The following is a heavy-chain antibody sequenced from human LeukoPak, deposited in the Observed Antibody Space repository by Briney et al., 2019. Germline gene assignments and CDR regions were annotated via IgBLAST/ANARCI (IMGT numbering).Heavy chain of an antibody. CDR1: GFTFSSYS. V-gene: IGHV3-48*01. CDR2: ISSSSSTI. CDR3: ARDSAGRGGPFDI. Sequence: GGSLRLSCAASGFTFSSYSMNWVRQAPGKGLEWVSYISSSSSTIYYADSVKGRFTISRDNAKNSLYLQMNSLRAEDTAVYYCARDSAGRGGPFDIWGQGTMVTVSS. J-gene: IGHJ3*02. D-gene: IGHD2-15*01.